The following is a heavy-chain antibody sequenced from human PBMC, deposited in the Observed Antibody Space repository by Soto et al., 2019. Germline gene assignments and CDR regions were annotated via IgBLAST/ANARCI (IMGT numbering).Heavy chain of an antibody. CDR1: GYTFTSYW. CDR3: ARRMTGYNSGYYYYYMDV. CDR2: IYPGDSDT. V-gene: IGHV5-51*01. J-gene: IGHJ6*03. Sequence: GESLKISCKGSGYTFTSYWIGWVRQMPGKGLEWMGIIYPGDSDTRYSPSFQGQVTISADKSISTAYLQWSSLKASDTATYYCARRMTGYNSGYYYYYMDVWGKGTTVTVSS. D-gene: IGHD3-9*01.